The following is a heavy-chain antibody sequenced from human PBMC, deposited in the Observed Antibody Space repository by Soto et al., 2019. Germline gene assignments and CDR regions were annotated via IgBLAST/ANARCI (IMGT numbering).Heavy chain of an antibody. CDR1: GFTFTSSA. Sequence: SLEVSCKASGFTFTSSAVQWVRQARGQRLEWIGWIVVGSGNTNYAQKFQERVTITRDMSTSTAYMELSSLRSEDTAVYYCAADGGIAAAGARYYYYGMDVWGQGTTVTV. CDR2: IVVGSGNT. D-gene: IGHD6-13*01. J-gene: IGHJ6*02. V-gene: IGHV1-58*01. CDR3: AADGGIAAAGARYYYYGMDV.